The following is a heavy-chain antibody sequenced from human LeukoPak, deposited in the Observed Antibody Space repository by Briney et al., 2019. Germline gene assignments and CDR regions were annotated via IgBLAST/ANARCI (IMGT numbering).Heavy chain of an antibody. J-gene: IGHJ6*02. V-gene: IGHV1-18*01. Sequence: ASVKVSCKASGYTFTSYGISWVRQAPGQGLEWMEWISAYNGNTNYAQKLQGRVTMTTDTSTSTAYMELRSLRSDDTAVYYCAGTDPIAAAGNYYYYGMDVWGQGTTVTVSS. CDR1: GYTFTSYG. CDR3: AGTDPIAAAGNYYYYGMDV. CDR2: ISAYNGNT. D-gene: IGHD6-13*01.